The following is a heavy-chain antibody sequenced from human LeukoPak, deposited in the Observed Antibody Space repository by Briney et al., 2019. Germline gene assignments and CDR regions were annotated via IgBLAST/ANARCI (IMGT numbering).Heavy chain of an antibody. CDR1: GGSISSRSYY. Sequence: KPSETLCLTCSVSGGSISSRSYYWAWIRHPPWKGLEWIGSISYSASTYNTPSLKSRVTISVDMSKNQFSLKVSSVTAAETALYYCARQRWLVHSWFDPWGQGTLVTVSS. CDR2: ISYSAST. J-gene: IGHJ5*02. CDR3: ARQRWLVHSWFDP. V-gene: IGHV4-39*01. D-gene: IGHD6-19*01.